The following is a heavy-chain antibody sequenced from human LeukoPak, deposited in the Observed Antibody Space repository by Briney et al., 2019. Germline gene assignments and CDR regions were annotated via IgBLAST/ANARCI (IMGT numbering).Heavy chain of an antibody. V-gene: IGHV4-39*01. CDR2: IYYSGST. CDR1: GGSINNYY. Sequence: SETLSLTCTVSGGSINNYYWSWIRQPPGKGLEWIGSIYYSGSTYYNPSLKSRVTISVDTSKNQFSLKLSSVTAADTAVYYCARLGLTIDYWGQGTLVTVSS. J-gene: IGHJ4*02. CDR3: ARLGLTIDY.